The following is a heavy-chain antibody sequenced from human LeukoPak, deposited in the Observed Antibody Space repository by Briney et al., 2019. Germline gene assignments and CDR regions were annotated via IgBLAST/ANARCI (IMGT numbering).Heavy chain of an antibody. V-gene: IGHV7-4-1*02. CDR1: GYTFISYG. CDR2: INTNTGNP. D-gene: IGHD1-1*01. CDR3: ARGLSVLNWNDLSRISGY. J-gene: IGHJ4*02. Sequence: ASVNVSCKASGYTFISYGISWVRQAPGQGLEWMGWINTNTGNPTYAQGFTGRFVFSLDTSVSTAYLQISSLKAEDTAVYYCARGLSVLNWNDLSRISGYWGQGTLVTVSS.